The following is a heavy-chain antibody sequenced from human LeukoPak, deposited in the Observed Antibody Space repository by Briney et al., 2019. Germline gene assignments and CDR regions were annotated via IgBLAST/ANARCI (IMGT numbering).Heavy chain of an antibody. D-gene: IGHD6-6*01. CDR3: ARTVSAYSSSARLDY. Sequence: KRGESLKISCKDSGYSFTSYWIVWVRQMPGKGLEWMGIIYPGDSDTRYSPSFQGQVTISADKSISTAYLQWSSLKASDTAMYYCARTVSAYSSSARLDYWGQGTLVTVSS. V-gene: IGHV5-51*01. CDR1: GYSFTSYW. CDR2: IYPGDSDT. J-gene: IGHJ4*02.